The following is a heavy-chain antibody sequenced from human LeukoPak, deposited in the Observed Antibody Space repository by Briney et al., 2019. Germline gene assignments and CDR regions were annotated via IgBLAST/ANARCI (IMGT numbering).Heavy chain of an antibody. D-gene: IGHD2-21*02. Sequence: GGSLRLSCVVSGFTFNRCWMNWVRQAPGKGLEWVAHINPDGRDTYYVDSVKGRFTISRDNAQNSMYLQMNSLRVKDTAVYYCTSWGDTTAEYFQRWGQGTLVTVSS. V-gene: IGHV3-7*01. CDR2: INPDGRDT. CDR1: GFTFNRCW. J-gene: IGHJ1*01. CDR3: TSWGDTTAEYFQR.